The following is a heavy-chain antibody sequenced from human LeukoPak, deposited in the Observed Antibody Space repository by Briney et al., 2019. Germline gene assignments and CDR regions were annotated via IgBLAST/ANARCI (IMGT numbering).Heavy chain of an antibody. CDR3: ARECSSTTCYTRSFDP. CDR1: GYSISSGYY. J-gene: IGHJ5*02. Sequence: SETLSLTCIVSGYSISSGYYWGWVRQPPGKGLEWIGNLYHSGSTYYNPSLRSRATISGDTSKNQFSLSLSSVTAADTAVYYCARECSSTTCYTRSFDPWGQGTLVTVSS. V-gene: IGHV4-38-2*02. CDR2: LYHSGST. D-gene: IGHD2-2*02.